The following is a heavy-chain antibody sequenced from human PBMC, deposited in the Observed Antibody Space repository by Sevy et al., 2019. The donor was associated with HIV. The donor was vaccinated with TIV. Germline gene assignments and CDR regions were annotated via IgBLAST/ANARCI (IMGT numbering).Heavy chain of an antibody. J-gene: IGHJ4*02. CDR3: ARSDGQAYCGGDCQFFDY. Sequence: ASVKVSCKASGGTFSSYAISWVRQAPGQGLEWMGGIIPIFGTANYAQKFQGRVTITADESTSTAYMELSSLRSEDRAVYYCARSDGQAYCGGDCQFFDYWGQGTLVTVSS. CDR1: GGTFSSYA. D-gene: IGHD2-21*02. CDR2: IIPIFGTA. V-gene: IGHV1-69*13.